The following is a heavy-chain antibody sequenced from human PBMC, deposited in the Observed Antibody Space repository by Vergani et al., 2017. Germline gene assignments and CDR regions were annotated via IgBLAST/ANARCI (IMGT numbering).Heavy chain of an antibody. D-gene: IGHD3-10*01. CDR3: ARVHGSGSNLYYYGMDV. CDR1: GGPISSGGYS. J-gene: IGHJ6*02. V-gene: IGHV4-30-2*01. Sequence: QLQLQESGSGLVKPSQTLSLTCAVSGGPISSGGYSWSWIRQPPGKGLEWIGYFYHSGSTYYNPSLKSRVTISVDRSKNQFSLKLSSVTAADTAVYYCARVHGSGSNLYYYGMDVWGQGTTVTVSS. CDR2: FYHSGST.